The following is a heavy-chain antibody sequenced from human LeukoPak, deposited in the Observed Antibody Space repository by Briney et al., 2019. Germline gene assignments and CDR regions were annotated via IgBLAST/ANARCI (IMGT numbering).Heavy chain of an antibody. D-gene: IGHD3-3*02. V-gene: IGHV1-18*01. J-gene: IGHJ5*01. Sequence: ALVKVSCKASGYTFTTYGISWVRQAPGQGLEWMGWISPYNGNTNYAQNLQGRVTMTTETSTSTAYMDLKNLRSDDTAVYYCARSISGRFDSWGQGTLVTVSS. CDR3: ARSISGRFDS. CDR1: GYTFTTYG. CDR2: ISPYNGNT.